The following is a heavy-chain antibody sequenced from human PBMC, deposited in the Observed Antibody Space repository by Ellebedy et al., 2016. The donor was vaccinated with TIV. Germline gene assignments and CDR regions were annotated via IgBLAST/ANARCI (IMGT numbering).Heavy chain of an antibody. Sequence: GESLTISCAASEFPFSGSAMHWVRQAPGKGLEWVGRIRSKANNYATAYAASVKGRFTISRDDSKNTAYLQMNSLKTEDTAVYYCVHIVVVTATGYWGQGTLVTVSS. J-gene: IGHJ4*02. D-gene: IGHD2-21*02. CDR3: VHIVVVTATGY. V-gene: IGHV3-73*01. CDR2: IRSKANNYAT. CDR1: EFPFSGSA.